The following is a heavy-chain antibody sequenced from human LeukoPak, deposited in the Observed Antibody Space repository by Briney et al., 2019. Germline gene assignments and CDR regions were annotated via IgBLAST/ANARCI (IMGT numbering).Heavy chain of an antibody. CDR2: IYYSGTS. D-gene: IGHD2-2*02. CDR1: GGSISTNSYF. J-gene: IGHJ6*03. V-gene: IGHV4-39*01. CDR3: ASQVCYTTSSYHYYYMDV. Sequence: SETLSLTCTVSGGSISTNSYFWGWIRQSPGKGLEWLGSIYYSGTSYHNPLLDRPVTISVDTSNSPFSLTLSSVTAADTAVYYCASQVCYTTSSYHYYYMDVWGKGTTVTVSS.